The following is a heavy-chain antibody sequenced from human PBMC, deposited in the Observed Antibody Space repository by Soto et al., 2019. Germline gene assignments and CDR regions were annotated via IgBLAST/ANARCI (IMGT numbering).Heavy chain of an antibody. CDR3: ARESRTVTTTFYYYYGMDV. J-gene: IGHJ6*02. Sequence: SETLSLTCTVSGGSISSGGYYWSWIRQHPGKGLEWIGYIYYSGSTYYNPSLKSRVTISVDTSKSQFSLKLSSVTAADTAVYYCARESRTVTTTFYYYYGMDVWGQGTTVTVSS. CDR1: GGSISSGGYY. CDR2: IYYSGST. D-gene: IGHD4-17*01. V-gene: IGHV4-31*03.